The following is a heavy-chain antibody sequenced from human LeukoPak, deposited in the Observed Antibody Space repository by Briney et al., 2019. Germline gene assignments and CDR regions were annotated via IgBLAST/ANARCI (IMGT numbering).Heavy chain of an antibody. J-gene: IGHJ3*02. CDR2: ISGSGVST. CDR1: GFTFSGYA. D-gene: IGHD3-3*01. CDR3: AKDRNSQTYYDFWSGYSRDDAFDI. V-gene: IGHV3-23*01. Sequence: PGGSLRRSGAGSGFTFSGYARSWVGQAPGKGVEGVSAISGSGVSTYYTHSGKGRFTISRDNCKNTLYLQMNRLRAEETAVYYCAKDRNSQTYYDFWSGYSRDDAFDIWGPGTMVTVSS.